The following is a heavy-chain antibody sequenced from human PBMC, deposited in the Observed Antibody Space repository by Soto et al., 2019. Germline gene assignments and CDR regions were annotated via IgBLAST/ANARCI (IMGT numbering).Heavy chain of an antibody. CDR2: INPESTTL. Sequence: EAQLVESGGGLVQPGGSLTLSCTASEITLNIYWMHWIRQAPGKGLVWVSRINPESTTLTYADSVTGRFTISRDSAKNTLYLQMNGLSAEDTAISYCTKDTFGDWDSWGQGTLVTVSS. J-gene: IGHJ4*02. CDR1: EITLNIYW. CDR3: TKDTFGDWDS. D-gene: IGHD2-21*02. V-gene: IGHV3-74*01.